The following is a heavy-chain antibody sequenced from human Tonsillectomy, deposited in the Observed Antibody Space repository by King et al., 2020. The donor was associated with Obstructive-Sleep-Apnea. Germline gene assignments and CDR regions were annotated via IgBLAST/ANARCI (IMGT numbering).Heavy chain of an antibody. CDR1: GYSCINYW. CDR2: IYPADSDT. D-gene: IGHD6-13*01. V-gene: IGHV5-51*01. J-gene: IGHJ4*02. Sequence: QLVQSGAEVKKPGESLKISCKGSGYSCINYWIGWLRQMTGKCPEWMGIIYPADSDTRYSSSFQGQVTRSADKSITTAHLQWSSLKASDTAMYYCARHTDLIAAAGIVSDYWGQGTLVTVSS. CDR3: ARHTDLIAAAGIVSDY.